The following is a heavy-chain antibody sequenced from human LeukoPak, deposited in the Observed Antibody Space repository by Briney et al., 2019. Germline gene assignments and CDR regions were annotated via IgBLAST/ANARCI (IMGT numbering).Heavy chain of an antibody. CDR1: GGSFSGYY. J-gene: IGHJ3*02. CDR2: INHSGST. CDR3: ASRLNWGPGAFDI. D-gene: IGHD7-27*01. Sequence: SETLSLTCAVYGGSFSGYYWSWTRQPPGKGLEWIGEINHSGSTNYNPSLKSRVTISVDTSKNQFSLKLSSVTAADTAVYYCASRLNWGPGAFDIWGQGTMVTVSS. V-gene: IGHV4-34*01.